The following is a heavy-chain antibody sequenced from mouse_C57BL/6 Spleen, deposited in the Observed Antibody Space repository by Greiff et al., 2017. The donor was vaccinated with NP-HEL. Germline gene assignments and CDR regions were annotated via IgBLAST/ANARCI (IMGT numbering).Heavy chain of an antibody. J-gene: IGHJ4*01. D-gene: IGHD3-2*02. CDR2: IRSKSNNYAT. CDR1: GFSFNTYA. CDR3: VRQKGGPQASYYYAMDY. V-gene: IGHV10-1*01. Sequence: DVQLVESGGGLVQPKGSLKLSCAASGFSFNTYAMNWVRQAPGKGLEWVARIRSKSNNYATYYADSVKDRFTISRDDSESMLYLQMNNLKTEDTAMYYCVRQKGGPQASYYYAMDYWGQGTSVTVSS.